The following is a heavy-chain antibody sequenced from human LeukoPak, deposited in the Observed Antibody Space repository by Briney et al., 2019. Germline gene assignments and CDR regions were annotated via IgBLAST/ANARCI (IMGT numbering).Heavy chain of an antibody. CDR2: ISSSSSTI. V-gene: IGHV3-48*04. D-gene: IGHD6-13*01. Sequence: PGGSLRLSCEASGFSFSDFWMYWVRQAPGKGLEWISYISSSSSTIYNEESVKGRFTTSRDNAKNSLYLQMNSLRAEDTAVYYCARDPRYSSSWSQGDYMDVWGKGTTVTVSS. J-gene: IGHJ6*03. CDR3: ARDPRYSSSWSQGDYMDV. CDR1: GFSFSDFW.